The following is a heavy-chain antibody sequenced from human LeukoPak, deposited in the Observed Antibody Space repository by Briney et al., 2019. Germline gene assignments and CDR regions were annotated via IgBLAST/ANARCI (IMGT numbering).Heavy chain of an antibody. J-gene: IGHJ3*02. CDR3: ARGGLETMIVVSPRAFDI. CDR1: GYTFTSYG. Sequence: ASVKVSCKASGYTFTSYGISWVRQAPGQGLEWMGWISAYNGNTNYAQKLQGRVTMTTDTSTSTAYMELRSLRSDDTAVYYCARGGLETMIVVSPRAFDIWGQGTMVTVSS. D-gene: IGHD3-22*01. CDR2: ISAYNGNT. V-gene: IGHV1-18*01.